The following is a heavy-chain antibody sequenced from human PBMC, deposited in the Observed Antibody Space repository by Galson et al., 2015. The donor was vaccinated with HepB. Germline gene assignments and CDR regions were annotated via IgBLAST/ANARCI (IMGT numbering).Heavy chain of an antibody. D-gene: IGHD2-15*01. CDR1: GDSVSSHSSA. J-gene: IGHJ6*02. CDR3: ASVVGTIYYYGMDV. CDR2: TYYRSRWYN. V-gene: IGHV6-1*01. Sequence: CAISGDSVSSHSSAWNWIRQSPSRGLEWLGRTYYRSRWYNDYAESVRSRISINPDTSRNQFSLQLKSVTPEDTAVYYCASVVGTIYYYGMDVWCQGTTVIVAS.